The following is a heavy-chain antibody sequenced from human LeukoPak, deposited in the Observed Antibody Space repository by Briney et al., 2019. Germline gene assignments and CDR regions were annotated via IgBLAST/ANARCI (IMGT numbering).Heavy chain of an antibody. CDR3: ARGARAGYNLEPFDY. J-gene: IGHJ4*02. CDR2: IYYSGST. D-gene: IGHD5-24*01. V-gene: IGHV4-59*08. Sequence: SETQSLTCTVSGGSMSSYYWSWIRQPPGKGLEWIGYIYYSGSTKYNPSLKSRVTISVGTSKNQFSLKLSSVTAADTAVYCARGARAGYNLEPFDYWGQGTLVTVSS. CDR1: GGSMSSYY.